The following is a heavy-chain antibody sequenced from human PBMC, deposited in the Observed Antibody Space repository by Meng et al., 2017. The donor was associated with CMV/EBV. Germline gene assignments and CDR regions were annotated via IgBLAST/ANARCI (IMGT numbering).Heavy chain of an antibody. CDR3: ARCITIFGVVTGWFDP. CDR2: INHSGST. Sequence: GSLRLSCAVYGGSFSGYYWSWIRQPPGKGLEWIGEINHSGSTNYNPSLKSRVTISVDTSKNQFSLKLSSVTAADTAVYYCARCITIFGVVTGWFDPWGQGTLVTVSS. V-gene: IGHV4-34*01. CDR1: GGSFSGYY. D-gene: IGHD3-3*01. J-gene: IGHJ5*02.